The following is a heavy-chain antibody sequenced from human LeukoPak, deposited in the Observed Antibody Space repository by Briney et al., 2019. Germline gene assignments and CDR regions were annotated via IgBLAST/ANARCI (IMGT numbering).Heavy chain of an antibody. CDR1: GFTFSTYP. CDR2: IGTGGTT. D-gene: IGHD4-11*01. V-gene: IGHV3-23*01. Sequence: LPGGSLRLSCSASGFTFSTYPMNWVRQAPGKGLEWVSAIGTGGTTYYADSVKGRFTISRDNSKNTLYLQMDSLRAEDTAIYYCANEYSKGDVWGQGTTVTVSS. J-gene: IGHJ3*01. CDR3: ANEYSKGDV.